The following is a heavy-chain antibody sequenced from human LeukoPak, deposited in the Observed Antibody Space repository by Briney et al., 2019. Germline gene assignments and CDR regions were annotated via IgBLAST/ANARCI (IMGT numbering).Heavy chain of an antibody. CDR2: IKQYGSEK. CDR3: VSGGGTDWYDP. J-gene: IGHJ5*02. Sequence: GGSLRLSCAASGFTISDYWMTWVRQAPGKGLEWVANIKQYGSEKTYVDSVKGRFTISRDNAKNSIFLQMNSLRVDDMAMYYCVSGGGTDWYDPWGQGTLVSVSS. D-gene: IGHD3-16*01. CDR1: GFTISDYW. V-gene: IGHV3-7*01.